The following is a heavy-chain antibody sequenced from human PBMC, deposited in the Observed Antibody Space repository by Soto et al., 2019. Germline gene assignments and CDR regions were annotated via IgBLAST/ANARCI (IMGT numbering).Heavy chain of an antibody. V-gene: IGHV4-39*01. D-gene: IGHD6-19*01. Sequence: PSETLSLTCTVSGGSISSSSYYWGWIRQPPGKGLEWIGSIYYSGSTYYNPSLKSRVTISVDTSKNQFSLKLSSVTAADTAVYYCAKLHSSGWYTNWFDPWGQGTRVTVSS. CDR3: AKLHSSGWYTNWFDP. CDR2: IYYSGST. J-gene: IGHJ5*02. CDR1: GGSISSSSYY.